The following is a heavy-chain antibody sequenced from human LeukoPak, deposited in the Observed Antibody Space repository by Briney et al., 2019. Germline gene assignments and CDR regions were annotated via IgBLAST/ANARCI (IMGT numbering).Heavy chain of an antibody. CDR3: AKTSGFIYGYFY. Sequence: GGSLRLSCVASGFTFRRYAMSWVRQAPGKGLEWVSSISSGGDSTDYADSVKGRFTISRDNSKNTLYLQMNSLRAEDTAIFYCAKTSGFIYGYFYWGQGTLVTVSS. CDR2: ISSGGDST. V-gene: IGHV3-23*01. J-gene: IGHJ4*02. CDR1: GFTFRRYA. D-gene: IGHD5-18*01.